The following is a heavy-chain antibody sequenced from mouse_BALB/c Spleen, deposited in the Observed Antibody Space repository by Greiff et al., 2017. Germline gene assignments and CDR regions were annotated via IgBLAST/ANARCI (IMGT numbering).Heavy chain of an antibody. CDR1: GYSITSDYA. Sequence: VQLQQSGPGLVKPSQSLSLTCTVTGYSITSDYAWNWIRQFPGNKLEWMGYISYSGSTSYNPSLKSRISITRDTSKNQFFLQLNSVTTEDTATYYCARKGDGYYAYWGQGTLVTVSA. CDR2: ISYSGST. J-gene: IGHJ3*01. D-gene: IGHD2-3*01. CDR3: ARKGDGYYAY. V-gene: IGHV3-2*02.